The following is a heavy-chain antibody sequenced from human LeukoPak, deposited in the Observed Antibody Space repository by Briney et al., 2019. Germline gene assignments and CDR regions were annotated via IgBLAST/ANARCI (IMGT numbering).Heavy chain of an antibody. J-gene: IGHJ4*02. CDR1: GGSFSGYY. V-gene: IGHV4-34*01. D-gene: IGHD5-18*01. CDR3: ATGGYSYGYGFDY. Sequence: PSETLSLTGAVYGGSFSGYYWSWIRQPPGKGLEWIGEINHSGSTNYNPSLKSRVTISVDTSKNQFSLKLSSVTAADTAVYYCATGGYSYGYGFDYWGQGTLVTVSS. CDR2: INHSGST.